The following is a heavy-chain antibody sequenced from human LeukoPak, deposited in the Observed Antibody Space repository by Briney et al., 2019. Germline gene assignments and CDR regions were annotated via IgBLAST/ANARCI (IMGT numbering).Heavy chain of an antibody. D-gene: IGHD6-13*01. CDR2: ISAYNGNT. V-gene: IGHV1-18*01. CDR1: GYTFTTYG. CDR3: ARDLGAAAGNGNFDY. J-gene: IGHJ4*02. Sequence: ASVKVSCKASGYTFTTYGITWVRQAPGQGLEWMGWISAYNGNTNYAQNLQGRITMTTDTSTSTAYMELRSLRSDDTAVYYCARDLGAAAGNGNFDYWGQGTLVTVSS.